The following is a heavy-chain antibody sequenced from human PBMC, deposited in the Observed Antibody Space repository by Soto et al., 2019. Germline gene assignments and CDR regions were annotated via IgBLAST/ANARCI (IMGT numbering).Heavy chain of an antibody. CDR1: GFTFSSYW. V-gene: IGHV3-7*01. CDR2: IKQDGSEK. Sequence: GGSLRLSCAASGFTFSSYWMSWVRQAPGKGLEWVANIKQDGSEKYYVDSVKGRFTISRDNAKNSLYLQMNSLRAEDTAVYYCARENYDSSGYYDAFDIWGQGTMVTVSS. CDR3: ARENYDSSGYYDAFDI. D-gene: IGHD3-22*01. J-gene: IGHJ3*02.